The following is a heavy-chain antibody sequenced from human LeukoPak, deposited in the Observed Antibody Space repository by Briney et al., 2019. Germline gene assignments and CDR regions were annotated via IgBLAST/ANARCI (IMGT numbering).Heavy chain of an antibody. Sequence: GGSLRLSCAASGLTLGNYWMAWVRQSPGKGLERVASISGDGSFTDYVASVRGRFTVSRDNADNSMYLQMNSLTAEDTAVYYCATQAYSDFVYWGRGILVSVSS. J-gene: IGHJ4*02. CDR2: ISGDGSFT. CDR3: ATQAYSDFVY. CDR1: GLTLGNYW. D-gene: IGHD4-11*01. V-gene: IGHV3-7*01.